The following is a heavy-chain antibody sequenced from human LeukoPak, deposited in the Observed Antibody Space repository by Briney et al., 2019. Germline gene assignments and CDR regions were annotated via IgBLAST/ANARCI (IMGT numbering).Heavy chain of an antibody. D-gene: IGHD3-9*01. Sequence: GGSLRLSCAASGFTFSSYAMHWVRQAPGKGLEWVAVISYDGSNKYYADSVKGRFTISRDNSKNTLYLQMNSLRAEDTAVYYCAKDYDILTGLYYFDYWGQGTLVTVSS. J-gene: IGHJ4*02. CDR3: AKDYDILTGLYYFDY. CDR2: ISYDGSNK. V-gene: IGHV3-30*07. CDR1: GFTFSSYA.